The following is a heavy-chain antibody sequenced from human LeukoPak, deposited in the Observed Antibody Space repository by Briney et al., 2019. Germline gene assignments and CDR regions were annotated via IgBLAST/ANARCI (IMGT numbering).Heavy chain of an antibody. J-gene: IGHJ5*02. D-gene: IGHD2-2*01. CDR1: GFTFSTYG. CDR2: IHYDGGNE. V-gene: IGHV3-30*02. Sequence: PGGSLRLSCAASGFTFSTYGMHWVRQAPGKGLERVAFIHYDGGNEYNGDSVKGRFTISRDNSKNTLYLQMNSLRPEDTAVYYCARGLPSSTRTYNWFDPWGPGTLVTVSS. CDR3: ARGLPSSTRTYNWFDP.